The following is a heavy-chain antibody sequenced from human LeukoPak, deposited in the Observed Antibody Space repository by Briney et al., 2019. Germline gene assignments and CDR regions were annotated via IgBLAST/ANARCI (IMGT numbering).Heavy chain of an antibody. V-gene: IGHV3-30*18. D-gene: IGHD6-19*01. CDR3: AKDPSPNERWLDGRFDY. J-gene: IGHJ4*02. Sequence: GGSLRLSCAASGFSFSNYGMHWVRQAPGKGLEWVAVISYDGLNEYYADSMQGRFTTSRDNSKNTLYLQMNNLRTEDTAIYYCAKDPSPNERWLDGRFDYWGQGVLVTVSS. CDR1: GFSFSNYG. CDR2: ISYDGLNE.